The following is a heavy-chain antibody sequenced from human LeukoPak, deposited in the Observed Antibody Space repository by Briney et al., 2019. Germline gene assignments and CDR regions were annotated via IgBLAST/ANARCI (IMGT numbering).Heavy chain of an antibody. Sequence: GGSLRLSCSASGFTFSSNAMHWVRQAPGKGLEYVSGISSNGGSTYYADSRFIISRDNSKNTLYPQMSSLRTEDTAVYYCVKGWVYSSDWLDYWGQGTLVTVSS. J-gene: IGHJ4*02. CDR2: ISSNGGST. CDR3: VKGWVYSSDWLDY. D-gene: IGHD6-19*01. V-gene: IGHV3-64D*06. CDR1: GFTFSSNA.